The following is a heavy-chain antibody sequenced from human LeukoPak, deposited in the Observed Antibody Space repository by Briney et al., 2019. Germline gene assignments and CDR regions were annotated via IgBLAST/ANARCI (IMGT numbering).Heavy chain of an antibody. CDR1: GGSISSYY. CDR3: ARGLIRQSVFDI. J-gene: IGHJ3*02. CDR2: IYYSGST. V-gene: IGHV4-59*01. D-gene: IGHD2-8*01. Sequence: SETLSLTCTVSGGSISSYYWSWIRQPPGKGLGWIAYIYYSGSTNYNPSLKSRVTISIDTSKDQFSLKLNSVTAADTAVYYCARGLIRQSVFDIWRQGTMVTVS.